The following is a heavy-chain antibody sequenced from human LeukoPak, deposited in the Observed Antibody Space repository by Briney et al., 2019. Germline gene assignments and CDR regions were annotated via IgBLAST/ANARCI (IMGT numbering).Heavy chain of an antibody. CDR3: ARHRYGSGSYYIGDY. CDR2: INPNSGST. CDR1: GYTFTGYY. D-gene: IGHD3-10*01. V-gene: IGHV1-2*02. Sequence: ASVTVSCKASGYTFTGYYMHWVRQAPGQGLEWMGWINPNSGSTNYAQKFQGRVTITRGTSISPAYMELNRLRSDDPAVYYCARHRYGSGSYYIGDYWGQGTLVTVSS. J-gene: IGHJ4*02.